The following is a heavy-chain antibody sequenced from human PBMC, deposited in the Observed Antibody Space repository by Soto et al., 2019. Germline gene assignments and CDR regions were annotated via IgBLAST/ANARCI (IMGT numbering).Heavy chain of an antibody. D-gene: IGHD4-4*01. CDR1: GGTFSNYA. CDR3: ARVITVTPVGYYGMDV. Sequence: QVQLVQSGAEVKKPGSSVKVYCKASGGTFSNYAISWVRQAPGQGLEWMGGITPIFGTTTYAQRLQGRVTMTADESSTTAHMELSSLRSEDTAVYYCARVITVTPVGYYGMDVWGQGTTVTVSS. V-gene: IGHV1-69*01. CDR2: ITPIFGTT. J-gene: IGHJ6*02.